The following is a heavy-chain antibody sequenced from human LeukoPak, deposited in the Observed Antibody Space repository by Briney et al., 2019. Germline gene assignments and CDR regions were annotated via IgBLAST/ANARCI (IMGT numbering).Heavy chain of an antibody. CDR1: GFTFDDYG. Sequence: GGSLRLSXAASGFTFDDYGMSWIRQAPGKGLEWVSGINWNGGSTGYADSVKGRFTISRDNAKNSLYLQMNSLRAEDTALYYCARDLSGGNSVNWGQGTLVTVSS. CDR2: INWNGGST. J-gene: IGHJ4*02. D-gene: IGHD4-23*01. V-gene: IGHV3-20*04. CDR3: ARDLSGGNSVN.